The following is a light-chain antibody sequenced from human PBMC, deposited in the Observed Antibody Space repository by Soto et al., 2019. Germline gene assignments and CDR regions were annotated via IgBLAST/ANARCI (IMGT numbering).Light chain of an antibody. CDR1: SSDVGAYNY. J-gene: IGLJ1*01. CDR2: DVS. V-gene: IGLV2-14*01. Sequence: QSALTQSASVSGSPGQSITISCTGTSSDVGAYNYVSWYQQHPGKAPKLITYDVSNRPSGVSNRFSGSKSGNTASLTISALQAEDEADYYCSSFTSSSTRVFGTGTKVTVL. CDR3: SSFTSSSTRV.